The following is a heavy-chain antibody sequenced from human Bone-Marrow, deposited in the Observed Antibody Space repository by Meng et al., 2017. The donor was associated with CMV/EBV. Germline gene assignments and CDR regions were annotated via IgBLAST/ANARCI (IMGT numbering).Heavy chain of an antibody. J-gene: IGHJ6*02. D-gene: IGHD3-10*01. Sequence: SETLSLTCTVSGGSISSYYWSWIRQPPGKGLEWIGEINHSGSTNYNPSLKSRVTISVDTSKNQFSLKLSSVTAADTAVYYCARDLPYMVRGGHYYGMDVWGQGTLDTVSS. CDR3: ARDLPYMVRGGHYYGMDV. CDR1: GGSISSYY. V-gene: IGHV4-34*01. CDR2: INHSGST.